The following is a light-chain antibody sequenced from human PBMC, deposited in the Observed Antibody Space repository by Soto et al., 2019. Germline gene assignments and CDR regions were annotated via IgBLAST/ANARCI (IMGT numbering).Light chain of an antibody. Sequence: QSVLTQPASVSGSPGQSITISCTGTSSDVGGYIYVSWYQQHPGKAPKLMIYEVSNRPSGVSNRFSGSKSSNTASLTISGLQAEDKADYYCGSYTSSNTYVFGTGTKVTVL. J-gene: IGLJ1*01. V-gene: IGLV2-14*01. CDR1: SSDVGGYIY. CDR3: GSYTSSNTYV. CDR2: EVS.